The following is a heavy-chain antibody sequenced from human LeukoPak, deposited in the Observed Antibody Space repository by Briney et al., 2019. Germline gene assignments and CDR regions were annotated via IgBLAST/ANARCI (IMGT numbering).Heavy chain of an antibody. CDR2: IWSDGSRK. Sequence: GGSLRLSCAAPGFTFTNFAMHWVRQAPGKGLVWVAVIWSDGSRKEYIDSVKDRFTVSRDNSKNTLYLQMNSLRAEDTALYFCAKDLGVLRSGERHPDNWFDSWGQGTLVTVSS. CDR3: AKDLGVLRSGERHPDNWFDS. D-gene: IGHD1-1*01. CDR1: GFTFTNFA. V-gene: IGHV3-33*06. J-gene: IGHJ5*01.